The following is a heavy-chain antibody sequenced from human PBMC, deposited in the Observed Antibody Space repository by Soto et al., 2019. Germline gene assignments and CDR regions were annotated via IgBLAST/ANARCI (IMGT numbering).Heavy chain of an antibody. CDR3: ARRDRSGFSYWLDT. Sequence: SETLSLTCTVSGGSISDGYYLTLIRHHPGKGLEWIGSISASGSTSYNPSLKSRLTVSVDKSKNQFSLNLRSVTAADTAVYYCARRDRSGFSYWLDTWGQGTLVTVSS. CDR1: GGSISDGYY. D-gene: IGHD3-22*01. CDR2: ISASGST. J-gene: IGHJ5*02. V-gene: IGHV4-31*03.